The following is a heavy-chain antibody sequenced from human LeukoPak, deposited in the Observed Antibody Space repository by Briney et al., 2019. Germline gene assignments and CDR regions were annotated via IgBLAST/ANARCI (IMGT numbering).Heavy chain of an antibody. CDR2: IRSKANNYAT. V-gene: IGHV3-73*01. D-gene: IGHD1-26*01. CDR1: GFTFSDSA. Sequence: PGGSLGLSCAASGFTFSDSAMHWVRQASGKGLEWVGRIRSKANNYATAYAASVKGRFTVSRDDSKNTAFLQMNSLKTEDTAVYFCTRNIVGATTLDYWGQGTLVTVSS. CDR3: TRNIVGATTLDY. J-gene: IGHJ4*02.